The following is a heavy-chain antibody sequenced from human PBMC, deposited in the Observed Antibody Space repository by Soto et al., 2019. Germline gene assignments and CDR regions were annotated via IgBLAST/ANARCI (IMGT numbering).Heavy chain of an antibody. J-gene: IGHJ6*02. CDR3: AXEKIQLWLPTYYYYGMDV. CDR2: ISYDGSNK. V-gene: IGHV3-30-3*01. D-gene: IGHD5-18*01. Sequence: GGSLRLSCAASGFTFSSYAMHWVRQAPGKGLEWVAVISYDGSNKYYADSVKGRFTISRDNSKNTLYLQMNSLRAEDTAVYYCAXEKIQLWLPTYYYYGMDVWGQGTTVTVSS. CDR1: GFTFSSYA.